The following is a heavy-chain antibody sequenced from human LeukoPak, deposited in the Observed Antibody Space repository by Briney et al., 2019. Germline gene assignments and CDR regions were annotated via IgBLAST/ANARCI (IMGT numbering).Heavy chain of an antibody. D-gene: IGHD3-10*01. CDR3: ARDKDGSGSYYMSGFDY. CDR1: GFTFDDYG. V-gene: IGHV3-20*04. Sequence: GGSLRLSCAASGFTFDDYGMSWVRQAPGKGLEWVSGINWNSGSKGYAASVKGRFTISRDNAKNSLYLQMNSLRAEDTALYYCARDKDGSGSYYMSGFDYWGQGTLVTVSS. J-gene: IGHJ4*02. CDR2: INWNSGSK.